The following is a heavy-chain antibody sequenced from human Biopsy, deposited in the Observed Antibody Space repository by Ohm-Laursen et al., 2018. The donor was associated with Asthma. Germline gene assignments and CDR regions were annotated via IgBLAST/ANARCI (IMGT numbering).Heavy chain of an antibody. CDR2: IHYSGST. CDR1: YGSITSGGYY. Sequence: SDTLSLTCTVSYGSITSGGYYWTWVRQPPGKGLEWIGNIHYSGSTHSSPSLKRRLTLSLDTAKSQISLRLSSVIAADTAVYYCAGFCSGGNCPDHWGQGALVTVSS. CDR3: AGFCSGGNCPDH. D-gene: IGHD2-15*01. J-gene: IGHJ4*02. V-gene: IGHV4-61*08.